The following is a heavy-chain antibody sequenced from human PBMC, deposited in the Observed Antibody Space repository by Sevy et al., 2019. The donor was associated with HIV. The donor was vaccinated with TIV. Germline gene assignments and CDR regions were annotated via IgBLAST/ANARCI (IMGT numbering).Heavy chain of an antibody. CDR3: ARDPSYYDSSGYPSPIDY. J-gene: IGHJ4*02. CDR1: GYSISSGYY. Sequence: SETLSLTCTVSGYSISSGYYWGWIRQPPGKGLEWIGSIYHSGSTYYNPSLKSRVTISVDTSKNQFSLKLSSGTAADTAVYYCARDPSYYDSSGYPSPIDYWGQGTLVTVSS. D-gene: IGHD3-22*01. V-gene: IGHV4-38-2*02. CDR2: IYHSGST.